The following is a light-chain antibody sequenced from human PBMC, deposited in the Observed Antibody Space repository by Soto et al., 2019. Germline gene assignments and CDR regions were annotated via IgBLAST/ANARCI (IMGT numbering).Light chain of an antibody. CDR3: QQYNSWPET. Sequence: EIVLTQSPGTLSLSPGERATLSCRASQSVTSNYLAWYQQKPGQAPRLLIYGASSRATGIPDRFSGSGSGTDFTLTISRLEPEDFAVYYCQQYNSWPETFGQGTKVDIK. CDR1: QSVTSNY. CDR2: GAS. J-gene: IGKJ1*01. V-gene: IGKV3-20*01.